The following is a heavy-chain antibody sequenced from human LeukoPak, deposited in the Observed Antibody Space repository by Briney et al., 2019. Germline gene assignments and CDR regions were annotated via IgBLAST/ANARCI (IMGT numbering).Heavy chain of an antibody. Sequence: SETLSLTCTVSGGSISSYYWSWIRQPAGKGLEWIGRIYTSGSTNYNPSLKSRVTMSVDTSKNQFSLKLSSVTAADTAVYYCASSHVATTLHYYYYYMDVWGEGTTVTISS. D-gene: IGHD5-12*01. CDR3: ASSHVATTLHYYYYYMDV. V-gene: IGHV4-4*07. J-gene: IGHJ6*03. CDR2: IYTSGST. CDR1: GGSISSYY.